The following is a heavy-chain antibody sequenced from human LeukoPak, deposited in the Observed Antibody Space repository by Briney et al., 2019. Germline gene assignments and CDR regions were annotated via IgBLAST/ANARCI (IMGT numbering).Heavy chain of an antibody. CDR3: ARDQGLQVANYYYGMDV. V-gene: IGHV3-30-3*01. J-gene: IGHJ6*02. D-gene: IGHD5-12*01. CDR2: ISYDGSNK. CDR1: GFTFSSYA. Sequence: GGSLRLSCAASGFTFSSYAMHWVRQAPGKGLEWVAVISYDGSNKYYADSVKGRFTISRDNSKNTLYLQVNSLRAEDTAVYYCARDQGLQVANYYYGMDVWGQGTTVTVSS.